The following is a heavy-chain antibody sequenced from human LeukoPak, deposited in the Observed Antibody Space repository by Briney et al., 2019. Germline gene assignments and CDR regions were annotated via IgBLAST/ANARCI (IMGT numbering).Heavy chain of an antibody. Sequence: GGSLRLSCVASGFTFDDYAMHWARQAPGKGLEWVSGISWNRNTIAYADSVKGRFTISRDNAKNSLYLQMNSLRVEDMALYYCAYVGSTGCWGQGTLVTVSS. CDR2: ISWNRNTI. CDR1: GFTFDDYA. D-gene: IGHD2-2*01. CDR3: AYVGSTGC. V-gene: IGHV3-9*03. J-gene: IGHJ4*02.